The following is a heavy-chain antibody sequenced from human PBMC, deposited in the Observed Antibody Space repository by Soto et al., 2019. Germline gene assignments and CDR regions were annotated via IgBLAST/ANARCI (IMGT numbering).Heavy chain of an antibody. V-gene: IGHV1-46*01. CDR1: GYTFTSYY. D-gene: IGHD6-6*01. CDR2: INPSGGST. J-gene: IGHJ4*02. Sequence: ASVKVSCKASGYTFTSYYMHWVRQAPGQGLEWMGIINPSGGSTSYAQKFQGRVTMTRDTSTSTVYMELSSLRSEDTAVYYCARVGMAYSSSSLVWLDYWGQGTLVTVSS. CDR3: ARVGMAYSSSSLVWLDY.